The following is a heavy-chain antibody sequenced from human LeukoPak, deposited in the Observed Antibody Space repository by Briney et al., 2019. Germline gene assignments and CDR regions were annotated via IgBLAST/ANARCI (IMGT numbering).Heavy chain of an antibody. CDR1: GFTFSNYG. CDR2: IWYDGSNQ. D-gene: IGHD6-19*01. Sequence: PGGSLRLSCAASGFTFSNYGLHWVRQAPGKGLEWVAVIWYDGSNQYYADSVKGRFTISRDNSKNTLYLQMNSLRAEDTAVYYCAREYSSGWYFDSWGQGTLVTVSS. V-gene: IGHV3-33*01. CDR3: AREYSSGWYFDS. J-gene: IGHJ4*02.